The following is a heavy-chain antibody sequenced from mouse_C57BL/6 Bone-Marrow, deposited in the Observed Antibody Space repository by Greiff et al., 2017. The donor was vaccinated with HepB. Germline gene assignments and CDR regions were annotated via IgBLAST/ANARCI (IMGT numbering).Heavy chain of an antibody. CDR2: IDPSDSYT. CDR3: AREDYYYGSSPYAMDY. CDR1: GYTFTSYW. J-gene: IGHJ4*01. D-gene: IGHD1-1*01. Sequence: QVQLQQSGAELVKPGASVKLSCKASGYTFTSYWMQWVKQRPGQGLEWIGEIDPSDSYTNYKQKFKGKATLTVDTSASTAYMQLSSLTSEDSAVYYCAREDYYYGSSPYAMDYWGQGTSVTVSS. V-gene: IGHV1-50*01.